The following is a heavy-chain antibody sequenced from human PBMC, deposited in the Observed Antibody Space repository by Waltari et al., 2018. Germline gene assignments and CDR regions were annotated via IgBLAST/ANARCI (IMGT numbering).Heavy chain of an antibody. CDR3: AREGILAAPDY. CDR1: GYTFTSYA. CDR2: INAGNGNT. J-gene: IGHJ4*02. V-gene: IGHV1-3*01. D-gene: IGHD2-15*01. Sequence: QVQLVQSGAEVKKPGASVKVSCKASGYTFTSYAMHWGRQAPGQRLEWMGWINAGNGNTKYSQKFQGRVTITRDTSASTAYMELSSLRSEDTAVYYCAREGILAAPDYWGQGTLVTVSS.